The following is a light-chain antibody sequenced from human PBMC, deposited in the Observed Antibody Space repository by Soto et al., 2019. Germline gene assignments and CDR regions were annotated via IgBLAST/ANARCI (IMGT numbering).Light chain of an antibody. J-gene: IGLJ3*02. CDR2: EVS. Sequence: QSALTQPASVSGSPGQSITISCTGTSSDVGGYHYVSWYQQHTGKAPKLMIYEVSNRPSGVSNRVSGSKSGNTASLTISGLQAEDEADYYCSSYTSSSTLVFGGGTKVTVL. CDR1: SSDVGGYHY. CDR3: SSYTSSSTLV. V-gene: IGLV2-14*01.